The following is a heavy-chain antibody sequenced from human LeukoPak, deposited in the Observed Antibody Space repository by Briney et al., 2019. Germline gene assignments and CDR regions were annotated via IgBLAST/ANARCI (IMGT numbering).Heavy chain of an antibody. D-gene: IGHD2-8*02. J-gene: IGHJ6*02. V-gene: IGHV3-23*01. CDR2: ISGSGGST. CDR3: AKVLPGLDYYGMDV. Sequence: GGSLRLSCAASGFTFSSYAMSWVRQAPGKGLEWVSAISGSGGSTYYADSVKGRFTISRDNSKNTLYLQMNSLRAEDTAVYYRAKVLPGLDYYGMDVWGQGTTVTVSS. CDR1: GFTFSSYA.